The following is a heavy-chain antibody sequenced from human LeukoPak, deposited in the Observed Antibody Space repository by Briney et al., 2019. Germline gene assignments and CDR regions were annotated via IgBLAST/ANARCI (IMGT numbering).Heavy chain of an antibody. CDR2: INHSGST. V-gene: IGHV4-34*01. J-gene: IGHJ6*02. Sequence: SETLSLTCAVYGGSFSGYYWSWIRQPPGKGLEWIGEINHSGSTNYNPSLKSRVTISVDTSKNQFSLNLSSVTAVDTAVYYCARGSCPDSSCWYCYYYGMDVWGQGTTVTVSS. CDR3: ARGSCPDSSCWYCYYYGMDV. D-gene: IGHD6-19*01. CDR1: GGSFSGYY.